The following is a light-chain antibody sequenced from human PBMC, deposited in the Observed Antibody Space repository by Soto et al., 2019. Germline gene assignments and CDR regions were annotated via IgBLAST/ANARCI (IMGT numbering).Light chain of an antibody. CDR2: TNN. J-gene: IGLJ2*01. CDR1: SSNIGSNP. Sequence: QSVLTQPPSASGTPGQRVTISCSGSSSNIGSNPVHWYQQLPGTAPKLLIYTNNQRPSGVPDRFSGSKSGTSASLAISGLQSEDEAEYYCAAWDDSLHGPVFGGGTKLTVL. V-gene: IGLV1-44*01. CDR3: AAWDDSLHGPV.